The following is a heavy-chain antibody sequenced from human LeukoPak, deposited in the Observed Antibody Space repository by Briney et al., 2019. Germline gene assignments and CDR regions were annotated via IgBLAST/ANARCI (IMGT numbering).Heavy chain of an antibody. CDR1: GFTFDDYA. Sequence: PGGSLRLSCAASGFTFDDYAMHWVRQAPGKGLEWVSGISWNSGSIGYADSVKGRFAISRDNAKNSLYLQMNSLRAEDTAVYYCARAQVSGNSNFGYWGQGTLVTVSS. D-gene: IGHD4-4*01. CDR3: ARAQVSGNSNFGY. CDR2: ISWNSGSI. V-gene: IGHV3-9*01. J-gene: IGHJ4*02.